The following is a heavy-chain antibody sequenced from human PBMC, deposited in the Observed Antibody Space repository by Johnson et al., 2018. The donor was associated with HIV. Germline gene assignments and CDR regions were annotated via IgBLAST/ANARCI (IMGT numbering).Heavy chain of an antibody. CDR3: ARDRQGGYSYGTVDAFDI. V-gene: IGHV3-66*02. D-gene: IGHD5-18*01. J-gene: IGHJ3*02. CDR2: IYTSGDT. CDR1: GFSATTYY. Sequence: VQLVESGGDLVQPGGSLRLSCAASGFSATTYYMTWVRQAPRKGLEWVSLIYTSGDTFYADSVKGRFTISRDSSKNTVYLQMNSLGPDDTAVYYCARDRQGGYSYGTVDAFDIWGQGTMVIVSS.